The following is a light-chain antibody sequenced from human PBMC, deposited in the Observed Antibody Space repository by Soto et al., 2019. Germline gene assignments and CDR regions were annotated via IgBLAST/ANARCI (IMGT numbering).Light chain of an antibody. Sequence: DIQMTQSPSTLSASVGDTVTITCRASQSISSWLAWYQQKPGTAPKLLIYDASSLESGVPSRFSGGGSGTEFTLTISTLQPDDFSTYYCEQYNSYLYTFGQGTKLEIK. CDR3: EQYNSYLYT. J-gene: IGKJ2*01. CDR2: DAS. V-gene: IGKV1-5*01. CDR1: QSISSW.